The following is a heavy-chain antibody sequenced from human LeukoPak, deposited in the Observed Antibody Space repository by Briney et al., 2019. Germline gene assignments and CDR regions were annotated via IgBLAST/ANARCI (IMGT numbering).Heavy chain of an antibody. V-gene: IGHV4-59*01. CDR2: IYYSGST. CDR3: ARDRVAAAGVAFDI. D-gene: IGHD6-13*01. J-gene: IGHJ3*02. Sequence: SETLSLTCTVSGGSISSYYWSWIRQPPGKGLEWIGYIYYSGSTNYNPSLKSRVTISVDTSKNQFSLKLSSVTAADTAVYYCARDRVAAAGVAFDIWGQGTMVTVSS. CDR1: GGSISSYY.